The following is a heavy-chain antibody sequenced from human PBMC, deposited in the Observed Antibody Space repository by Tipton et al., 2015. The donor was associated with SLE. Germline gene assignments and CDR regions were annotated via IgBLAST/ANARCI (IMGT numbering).Heavy chain of an antibody. CDR3: AREFLNPVTTVHYYFDL. CDR1: GDSITTNRYF. V-gene: IGHV4-39*02. CDR2: IYVTGTT. D-gene: IGHD4-11*01. Sequence: TLSLTCTVSGDSITTNRYFWGWIRQPPGKRLEWIGSIYVTGTTDYSPSLKSRVTMSIDTSKNQFSLNLNTVTAADTAVYYCAREFLNPVTTVHYYFDLWGRGTLVTVSS. J-gene: IGHJ2*01.